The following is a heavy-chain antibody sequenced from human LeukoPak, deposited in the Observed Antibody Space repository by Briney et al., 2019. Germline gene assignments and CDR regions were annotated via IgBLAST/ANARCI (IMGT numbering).Heavy chain of an antibody. J-gene: IGHJ4*02. V-gene: IGHV3-23*01. CDR1: GFIFSNYA. CDR2: ITGSGGST. Sequence: PGGSMRLSCAASGFIFSNYAMSCVRQAPGKGLEWVSGITGSGGSTSYADSVKVRFTIYRDNSKNTLYLLMNSLRAEDTAVYYCAKRPADSSGYFDYWGQGTLVTVSS. CDR3: AKRPADSSGYFDY. D-gene: IGHD3-22*01.